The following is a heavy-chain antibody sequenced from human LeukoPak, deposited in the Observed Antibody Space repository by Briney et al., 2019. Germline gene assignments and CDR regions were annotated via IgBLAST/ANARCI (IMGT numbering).Heavy chain of an antibody. D-gene: IGHD2-15*01. J-gene: IGHJ4*02. V-gene: IGHV3-53*01. Sequence: GGSLRLSCAASGFTVSSNYMSWVRQAPGKGLEWVSVIYSGGSTYYADSVKGRFTISRDNSKNTLYLQMNSLRAEDTAVYYCAGDFSLSRSSDYWGQGTLVTVSS. CDR2: IYSGGST. CDR3: AGDFSLSRSSDY. CDR1: GFTVSSNY.